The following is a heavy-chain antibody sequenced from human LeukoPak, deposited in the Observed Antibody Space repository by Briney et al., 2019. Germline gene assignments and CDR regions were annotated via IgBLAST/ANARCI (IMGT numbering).Heavy chain of an antibody. V-gene: IGHV4-34*01. D-gene: IGHD1-26*01. CDR2: INHSGST. CDR1: GGSFSGYY. Sequence: SETLSLTCAVYGGSFSGYYWSWIRQPPGKGLEWIGEINHSGSTNYNPSLKSRVTISVDTSKNQFSLKLSSVTAADTAVYYCARKWYGSYGHKKPFDYWGQGTLVTVSS. CDR3: ARKWYGSYGHKKPFDY. J-gene: IGHJ4*02.